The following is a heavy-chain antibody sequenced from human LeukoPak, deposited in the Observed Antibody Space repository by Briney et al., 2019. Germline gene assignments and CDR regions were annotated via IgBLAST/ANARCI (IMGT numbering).Heavy chain of an antibody. CDR2: IYYSGST. CDR3: ARSGLGAPLD. CDR1: GGSISSYY. Sequence: SETLSLTCTVSGGSISSYYWSWIRQPPGQGLEWIGYIYYSGSTNYNPSLKSRVTISVDTSKNQFSLKLSSVTAADTAVYYCARSGLGAPLDWGQGTQVSVSS. J-gene: IGHJ4*02. D-gene: IGHD1-26*01. V-gene: IGHV4-59*08.